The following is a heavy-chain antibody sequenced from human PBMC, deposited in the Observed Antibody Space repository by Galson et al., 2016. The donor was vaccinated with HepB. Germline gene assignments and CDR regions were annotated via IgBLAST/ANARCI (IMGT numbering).Heavy chain of an antibody. CDR1: GFTLSTSDVA. J-gene: IGHJ4*02. CDR2: LHWNDNE. V-gene: IGHV2-5*01. Sequence: PALVKPTQTLTLTCTFSGFTLSTSDVAVAWIRQSPGKAPEWLALLHWNDNERYSLSLRGRLTITKDTSNNQGVLTPTNMDPVDTATHYCAHRLPWAGLTYWGQGILVTVSS. CDR3: AHRLPWAGLTY. D-gene: IGHD3/OR15-3a*01.